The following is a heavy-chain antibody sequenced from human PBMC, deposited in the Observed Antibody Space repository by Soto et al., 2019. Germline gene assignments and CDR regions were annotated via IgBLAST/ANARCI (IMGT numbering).Heavy chain of an antibody. CDR3: AKSEDSSGGWLRYFDF. V-gene: IGHV3-9*01. CDR1: GFTFGDFA. J-gene: IGHJ4*02. D-gene: IGHD5-12*01. CDR2: ITWNSDYV. Sequence: EVQLVESGGGLVQPGRSLRLSCAASGFTFGDFAMHWVRQTPGKGLEWVSGITWNSDYVVYADSVKGRFTISRDNAKNSVYLQMDRLRTEDTALYYCAKSEDSSGGWLRYFDFWGQGTLVTVSS.